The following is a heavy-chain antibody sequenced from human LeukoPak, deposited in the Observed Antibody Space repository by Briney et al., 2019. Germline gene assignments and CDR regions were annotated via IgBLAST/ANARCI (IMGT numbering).Heavy chain of an antibody. CDR1: GYTFTSYD. Sequence: ASVKVSCKASGYTFTSYDINWVRQATGQGLEWMGWMNPNSGNTGYAQKFQGRVTITRNTSISTAYMELSSLRSEDTAVYYCAREQGDCSGGSCYSYNWFDPWGQGTMVTVSS. J-gene: IGHJ5*01. D-gene: IGHD2-15*01. CDR2: MNPNSGNT. CDR3: AREQGDCSGGSCYSYNWFDP. V-gene: IGHV1-8*03.